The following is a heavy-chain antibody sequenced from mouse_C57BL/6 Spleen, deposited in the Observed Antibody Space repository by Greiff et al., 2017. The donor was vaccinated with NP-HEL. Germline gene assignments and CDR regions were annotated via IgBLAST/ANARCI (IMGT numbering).Heavy chain of an antibody. Sequence: QVQLQQPGAELVKPGASVKLSCKASGYTFTSYWMHWVKQRPGQGLEWIGMIHPNSGSTNYNEKFKSKATLTVDKSSSTAYLQLSSLTSEDSAIHYCAREDYYVSSTDYWGQGTTLTVSS. CDR3: AREDYYVSSTDY. CDR2: IHPNSGST. V-gene: IGHV1-64*01. J-gene: IGHJ2*01. D-gene: IGHD1-1*01. CDR1: GYTFTSYW.